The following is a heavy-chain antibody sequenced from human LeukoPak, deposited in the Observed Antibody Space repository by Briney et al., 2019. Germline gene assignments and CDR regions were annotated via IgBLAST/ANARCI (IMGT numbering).Heavy chain of an antibody. CDR3: ARDREQQLGPEGLHY. CDR1: GFTFSSYS. D-gene: IGHD6-13*01. CDR2: ISSSGSTI. J-gene: IGHJ4*02. Sequence: PGGSLRLSCAASGFTFSSYSMNWVRQAPGKGLEWVSYISSSGSTIYYADSVKGRFTISRDNAKNSLYLQMNSLRAEDTAVYYCARDREQQLGPEGLHYWGQGTLVTVSS. V-gene: IGHV3-48*04.